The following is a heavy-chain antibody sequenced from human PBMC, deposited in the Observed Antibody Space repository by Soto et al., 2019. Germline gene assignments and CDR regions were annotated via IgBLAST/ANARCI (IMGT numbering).Heavy chain of an antibody. Sequence: SESLSLTCTVSGGSISSYDWSWMRQPAGKGLEWIGRIYRSGDTDYNPSLKSRVSMSVGTSKNQFSLKVNSVTAADTAVYYCARGLSVLGVVLAHYYVMDVWGQGSTVTV. V-gene: IGHV4-4*07. CDR1: GGSISSYD. J-gene: IGHJ6*02. D-gene: IGHD3-3*01. CDR2: IYRSGDT. CDR3: ARGLSVLGVVLAHYYVMDV.